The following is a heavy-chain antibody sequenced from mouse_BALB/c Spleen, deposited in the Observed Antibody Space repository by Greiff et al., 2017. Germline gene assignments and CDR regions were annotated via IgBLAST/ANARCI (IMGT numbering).Heavy chain of an antibody. V-gene: IGHV1-14*01. CDR2: INPYNDGT. D-gene: IGHD2-14*01. J-gene: IGHJ4*01. Sequence: EVQLVESGPELVKPGASVKMSCKASGYTFTSYVMHWVKQKPGQGLEWIGYINPYNDGTKYNEKFKGKATLTSDKSSSTAYMELSSLTSEDSAVYYCARGNYRYDGSYAMDYWGQGTSVTVSS. CDR1: GYTFTSYV. CDR3: ARGNYRYDGSYAMDY.